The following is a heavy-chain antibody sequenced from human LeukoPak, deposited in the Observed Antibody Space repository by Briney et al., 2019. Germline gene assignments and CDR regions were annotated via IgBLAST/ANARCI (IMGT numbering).Heavy chain of an antibody. CDR1: GSSISSYY. D-gene: IGHD3-22*01. CDR2: IYYSGST. CDR3: ARTKYHRYYYDSSGYYYFDY. J-gene: IGHJ4*02. V-gene: IGHV4-59*01. Sequence: PSETLSLTCTVSGSSISSYYWSWIRQPPGKGLEWIGYIYYSGSTNYNPSLKSRVTISVDTSKNQFSLKLSSVTAADTAVYYCARTKYHRYYYDSSGYYYFDYWGQGTLVTVSS.